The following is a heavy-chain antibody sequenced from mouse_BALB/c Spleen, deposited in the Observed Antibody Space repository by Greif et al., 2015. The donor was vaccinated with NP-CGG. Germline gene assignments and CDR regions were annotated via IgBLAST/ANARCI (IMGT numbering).Heavy chain of an antibody. D-gene: IGHD2-14*01. CDR2: IDPENGNT. CDR1: GFNIKDYY. CDR3: AGAYYRYPFAY. V-gene: IGHV14-1*02. J-gene: IGHJ3*01. Sequence: EVQRVESGAELVRPGALVKLSCKASGFNIKDYYMHWVKQRPEQGLEWIGWIDPENGNTIYDPKFQGKASITADTSSNTAYLQLSSLTSEDTAVYYCAGAYYRYPFAYWGQGTLVTVSA.